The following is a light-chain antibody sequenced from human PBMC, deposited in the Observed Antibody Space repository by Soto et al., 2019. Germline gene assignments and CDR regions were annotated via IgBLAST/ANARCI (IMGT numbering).Light chain of an antibody. CDR2: GAS. CDR1: QTVLYSSDNKNY. Sequence: DIVMTQSPDSLAVSLGERATINCKSSQTVLYSSDNKNYLAWYQQTPGQPLKLLIYGASTRESGVPDRFSGSESGTDFTLTISSLQADDVAVYYCQQYYSLPYTFGQGTKLEIK. V-gene: IGKV4-1*01. CDR3: QQYYSLPYT. J-gene: IGKJ2*01.